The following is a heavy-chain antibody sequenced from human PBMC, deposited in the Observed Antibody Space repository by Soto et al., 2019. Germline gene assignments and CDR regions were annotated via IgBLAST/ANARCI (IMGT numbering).Heavy chain of an antibody. J-gene: IGHJ4*02. D-gene: IGHD4-17*01. CDR2: ISGSDGGA. V-gene: IGHV3-23*01. CDR3: ARAGGTTVTGLWHFDS. Sequence: EVHLLESGGGLVQPGGSLRLSCAASELSSSNHAMTWVRQAPGKGLEWVSGISGSDGGAYYADSVKGRFTISRDNSKKTLYLEMNSLRAEDTAVYYCARAGGTTVTGLWHFDSWGQGTLVTVSS. CDR1: ELSSSNHA.